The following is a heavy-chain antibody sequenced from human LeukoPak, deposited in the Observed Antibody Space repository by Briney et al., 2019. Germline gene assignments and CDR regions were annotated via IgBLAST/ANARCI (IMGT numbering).Heavy chain of an antibody. CDR2: ISYDGSNN. CDR1: GFTFSSYA. CDR3: ARDTLYGNYFDY. J-gene: IGHJ4*02. Sequence: GRSLRLSCAASGFTFSSYAMHWVRQAPGKGLEWVAVISYDGSNNYYADSVKGRFTISRDNSKNTLYLQMNSLRAEDTAVYYCARDTLYGNYFDYWGQGTLVTVSS. V-gene: IGHV3-30-3*01. D-gene: IGHD3-10*01.